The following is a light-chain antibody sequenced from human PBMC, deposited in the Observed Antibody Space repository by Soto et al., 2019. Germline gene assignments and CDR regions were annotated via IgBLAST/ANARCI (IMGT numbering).Light chain of an antibody. CDR1: QSVSGNN. CDR3: QQYGNTLWT. J-gene: IGKJ1*01. V-gene: IGKV3-20*01. CDR2: GAS. Sequence: IVLTQSPGTLSLSPGERATLSCRASQSVSGNNLVWYQQKPGQAPRLLIHGASNRATGIPDRISGSGSGTDFTLTISRLELEDFAVYYCQQYGNTLWTFGQGTKVEIK.